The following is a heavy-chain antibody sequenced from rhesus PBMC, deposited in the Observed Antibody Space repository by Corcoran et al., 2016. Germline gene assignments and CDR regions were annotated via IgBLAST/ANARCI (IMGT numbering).Heavy chain of an antibody. CDR3: ARDPGGSSYFDY. CDR1: GGSLSSSYW. V-gene: IGHV4S12*01. J-gene: IGHJ4*01. Sequence: QVQLQESGPGLVKPSETLSLTCAVSGGSLSSSYWWSWIRQHPGKGLEWIGGIYSNSESTNYNPSLKSRVTISKDTSKNQFSLKLSSVTAADTAVYYCARDPGGSSYFDYWGQGVLVTVSS. CDR2: IYSNSEST. D-gene: IGHD4-29*01.